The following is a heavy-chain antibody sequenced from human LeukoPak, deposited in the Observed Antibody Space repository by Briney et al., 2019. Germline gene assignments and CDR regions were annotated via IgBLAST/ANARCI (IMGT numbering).Heavy chain of an antibody. CDR1: GFTFSSYW. Sequence: GGSLRLSCAASGFTFSSYWVSWVRQAPGKGLEWVANIKQDGSEKYYVDSVKGRFTISRDNAKNSLYLQMNSLRAEDTAVYYCAREHGSGGGAFGIWGQGTMVTVSS. J-gene: IGHJ3*02. CDR2: IKQDGSEK. V-gene: IGHV3-7*01. CDR3: AREHGSGGGAFGI. D-gene: IGHD3-10*01.